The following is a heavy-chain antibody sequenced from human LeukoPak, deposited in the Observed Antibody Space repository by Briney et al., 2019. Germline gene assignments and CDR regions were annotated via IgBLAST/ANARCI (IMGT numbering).Heavy chain of an antibody. Sequence: GGSLRLSCTASGFTFSTYGMHWVSQAPGKRLEWVAFIKYHGNNKYYADYVKGRFTISRDNSKNTLYLQMNSLRAEDTAVYYCAKDRDSSGYYYAFDIWGQGTMVTVSS. CDR3: AKDRDSSGYYYAFDI. CDR2: IKYHGNNK. V-gene: IGHV3-30*02. D-gene: IGHD3-22*01. J-gene: IGHJ3*02. CDR1: GFTFSTYG.